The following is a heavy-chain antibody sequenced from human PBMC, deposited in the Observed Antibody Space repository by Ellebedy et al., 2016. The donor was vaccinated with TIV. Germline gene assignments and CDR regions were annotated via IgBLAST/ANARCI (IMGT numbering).Heavy chain of an antibody. V-gene: IGHV4-4*02. Sequence: SETLSLXXAVSGGSISSDNWWSWVRQPPGKGLEWIGEIYNRGTTHYNPSLKSRVTISVDKSENQFSLKLTSVTAADTAVYYCAKLVQDWFNPWGQGTLVTVST. J-gene: IGHJ5*02. CDR2: IYNRGTT. CDR3: AKLVQDWFNP. CDR1: GGSISSDNW.